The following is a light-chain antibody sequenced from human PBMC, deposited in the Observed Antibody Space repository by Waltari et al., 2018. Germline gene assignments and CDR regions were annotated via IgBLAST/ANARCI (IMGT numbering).Light chain of an antibody. J-gene: IGKJ2*01. Sequence: DVVMTQSPLSLPVTLGQPASISCRSSQSLVHSDGATYLHWFQQRPGQSPRHLIYKVSNRDSGVPDRLLDSGSCTDFTLRISRVEAEDVRIYYCMQGTHWPYTFGQGTKLEIK. CDR1: QSLVHSDGATY. V-gene: IGKV2-30*02. CDR2: KVS. CDR3: MQGTHWPYT.